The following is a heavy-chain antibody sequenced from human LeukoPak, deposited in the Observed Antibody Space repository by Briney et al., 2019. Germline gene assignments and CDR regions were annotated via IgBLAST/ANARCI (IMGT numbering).Heavy chain of an antibody. CDR1: GYTFTNYD. CDR2: ISTYKGDT. J-gene: IGHJ4*02. V-gene: IGHV1-18*01. D-gene: IGHD6-19*01. Sequence: ASVKGSFKASGYTFTNYDLSWVRPAPGRGLEWVGWISTYKGDTNYAQKLQGIVTMTTDTSTTTAYMELRGLRSDDTAVYYCARDSGYLDYWGQGTLVTVSA. CDR3: ARDSGYLDY.